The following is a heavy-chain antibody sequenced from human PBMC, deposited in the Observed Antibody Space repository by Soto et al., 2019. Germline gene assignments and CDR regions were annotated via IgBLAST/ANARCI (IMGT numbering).Heavy chain of an antibody. Sequence: SETLSLTCTVSGGSISSYYWSWIRQPPGKGLEWIGYIYYSGNTNYNPSLKSRVTISVDTSKNQFSLKLSSVTAADTAVYYCARDPHAGMLFDYWGQGTLVTVYS. CDR3: ARDPHAGMLFDY. CDR1: GGSISSYY. D-gene: IGHD2-8*01. J-gene: IGHJ4*02. V-gene: IGHV4-59*01. CDR2: IYYSGNT.